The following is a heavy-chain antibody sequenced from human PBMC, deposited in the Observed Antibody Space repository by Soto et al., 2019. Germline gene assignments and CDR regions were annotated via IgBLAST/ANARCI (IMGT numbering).Heavy chain of an antibody. Sequence: QVQLVESGGGVVQPGRSLRLSCAASGFTFSSYGMHWVRQAPGKGLEWVAVISYDGSNKYYADSVKGRFTISRDNSKNTLYLQMNSLRAEDTAVYYCAKSKDLSPYYYYGMDVWGQGTTVTVSS. CDR1: GFTFSSYG. CDR3: AKSKDLSPYYYYGMDV. CDR2: ISYDGSNK. J-gene: IGHJ6*02. V-gene: IGHV3-30*18. D-gene: IGHD4-4*01.